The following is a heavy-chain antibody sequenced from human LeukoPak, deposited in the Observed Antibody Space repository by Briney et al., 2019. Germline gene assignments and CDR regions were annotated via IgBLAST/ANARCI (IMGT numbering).Heavy chain of an antibody. Sequence: GGSLRLSCAASGFTFSSYSMSWVRQAPGKGLEWVANIKQDGSKKYYVDSVKGRFTISRDNAKNSLYLQMNSLRAEDTAVYYCARDHDISGYYFDYWGQGTLVTVSS. D-gene: IGHD3-22*01. CDR2: IKQDGSKK. J-gene: IGHJ4*02. CDR3: ARDHDISGYYFDY. CDR1: GFTFSSYS. V-gene: IGHV3-7*01.